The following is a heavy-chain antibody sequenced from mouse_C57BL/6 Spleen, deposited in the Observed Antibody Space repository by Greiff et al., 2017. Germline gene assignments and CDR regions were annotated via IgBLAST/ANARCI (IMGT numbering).Heavy chain of an antibody. J-gene: IGHJ4*01. CDR2: ISSGGDYI. CDR3: TRANYDYDDAMDY. D-gene: IGHD2-4*01. V-gene: IGHV5-9-1*02. CDR1: GFTFSSYA. Sequence: EVQGVESGEGLVKPGGSLKLSCAASGFTFSSYAMSWVRQTPEKRLEWVAYISSGGDYIYYADTVKGRFTISRDNARNTLYLQMSSLKSEDTAMYYCTRANYDYDDAMDYWGQGTSVTVSS.